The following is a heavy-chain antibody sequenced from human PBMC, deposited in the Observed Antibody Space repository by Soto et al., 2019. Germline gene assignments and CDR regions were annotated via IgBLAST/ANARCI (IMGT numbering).Heavy chain of an antibody. J-gene: IGHJ4*02. CDR1: GGSISSSSYY. CDR2: IYYSGST. Sequence: QLQLQESGPGLVKPSETLSLTCTVSGGSISSSSYYWGWIRQPPGKGLEWIGSIYYSGSTYYNPSLKSRVTISVDTSKNQFSLKLSSVTAADTAVYYCARLLSGDPYYFDYWGQGTLVTVSS. CDR3: ARLLSGDPYYFDY. D-gene: IGHD2-21*02. V-gene: IGHV4-39*01.